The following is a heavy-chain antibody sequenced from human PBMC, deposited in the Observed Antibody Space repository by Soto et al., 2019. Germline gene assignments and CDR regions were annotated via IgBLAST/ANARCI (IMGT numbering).Heavy chain of an antibody. CDR2: IKQDGSEK. CDR1: GFSFSSHW. V-gene: IGHV3-7*05. J-gene: IGHJ5*02. Sequence: EMQLVESGGGLVQPGGSLRLSCAASGFSFSSHWMNWVRQAPGKGPEWVANIKQDGSEKYYVDSVRGRFTISRDNAKNSLYLQMNSLRAEDTAVYYCPRGLAVAANWFDPWGQGTLVTVSS. CDR3: PRGLAVAANWFDP. D-gene: IGHD6-19*01.